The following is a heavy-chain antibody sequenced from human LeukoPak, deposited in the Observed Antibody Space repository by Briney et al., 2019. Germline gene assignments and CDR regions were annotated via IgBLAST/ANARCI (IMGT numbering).Heavy chain of an antibody. CDR1: GGTSNSHA. CDR2: IIPNLGTT. D-gene: IGHD3-22*01. V-gene: IGHV1-69*04. CDR3: ATTNDGGGYQWGDFFDF. J-gene: IGHJ4*02. Sequence: SVKVSCKASGGTSNSHAISWVRQAPGQGLEWMGRIIPNLGTTNRAQNFQDRVTLTADKSTNTAYMELTSLTSDDMAVYYCATTNDGGGYQWGDFFDFWGQGTLVTVSS.